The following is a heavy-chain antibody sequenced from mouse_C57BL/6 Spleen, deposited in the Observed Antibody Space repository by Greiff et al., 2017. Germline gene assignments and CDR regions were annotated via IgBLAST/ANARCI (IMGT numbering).Heavy chain of an antibody. CDR2: IDPNSGGT. J-gene: IGHJ2*01. D-gene: IGHD1-1*01. Sequence: QVQLQQSGAEFVKPGASVKLSCKASGYTFTSYWMHWVKQRPGRGLEWIGWIDPNSGGTKYNEKFKSKATLTVDKPSSTAYMQLSSLTSEDSAVYYCARDYCGSSLDYWGQGTTLTVSS. V-gene: IGHV1-72*01. CDR1: GYTFTSYW. CDR3: ARDYCGSSLDY.